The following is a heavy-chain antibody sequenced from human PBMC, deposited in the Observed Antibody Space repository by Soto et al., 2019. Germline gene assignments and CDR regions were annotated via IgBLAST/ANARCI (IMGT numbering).Heavy chain of an antibody. Sequence: SETLSLTCAVYGGSFSGYYWSWIRQPPGKGLEWIGEINHSGSTNYNPSLKSRVTISVDTSKNQFSLKLSSVTAADTAVYYCARGVKVAAAGISFDYWGQGTLVTVSS. D-gene: IGHD6-13*01. CDR3: ARGVKVAAAGISFDY. V-gene: IGHV4-34*01. J-gene: IGHJ4*02. CDR2: INHSGST. CDR1: GGSFSGYY.